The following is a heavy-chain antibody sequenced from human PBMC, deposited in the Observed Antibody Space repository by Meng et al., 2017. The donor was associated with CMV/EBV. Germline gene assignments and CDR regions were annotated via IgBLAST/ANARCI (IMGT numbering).Heavy chain of an antibody. CDR1: GGSVSSGSYY. CDR3: ARDLYDSSGYPAYGMDV. Sequence: SETLSLTCTVSGGSVSSGSYYWSWIRQPPGKGLEWIGYIYYSGSTNYNPSLKSRVTMSVDTSKNQFSLKLSSVTAADTAVYYCARDLYDSSGYPAYGMDVWGQGTTVTVSS. J-gene: IGHJ6*02. CDR2: IYYSGST. V-gene: IGHV4-61*01. D-gene: IGHD3-22*01.